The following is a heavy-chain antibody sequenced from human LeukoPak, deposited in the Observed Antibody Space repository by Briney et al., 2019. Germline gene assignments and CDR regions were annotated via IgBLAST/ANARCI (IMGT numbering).Heavy chain of an antibody. V-gene: IGHV1-58*02. CDR3: ARGDKQLVFKRNKGGFDP. CDR2: IVVGSGNT. D-gene: IGHD6-13*01. CDR1: GFTFTSSA. Sequence: ASVKVSCKASGFTFTSSAMQWVRQTRGQRLEWIGWIVVGSGNTNYAQKFQERVTITRDMSTSTAYMELSSLRFEDTAVYYCARGDKQLVFKRNKGGFDPWGQGTLVTVSS. J-gene: IGHJ5*02.